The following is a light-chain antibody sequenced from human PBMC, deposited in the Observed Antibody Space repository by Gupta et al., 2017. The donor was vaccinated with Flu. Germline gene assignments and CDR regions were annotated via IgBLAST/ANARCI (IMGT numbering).Light chain of an antibody. J-gene: IGKJ5*01. V-gene: IGKV1-39*01. CDR3: QQSYNTPPIT. CDR1: QSISSY. CDR2: AAS. Sequence: DIQMTQSPSSLSASVGDRVTITCRASQSISSYLNWYQQKPGNAPKLLIYAASSLQSGVPSRFSGSGSGTDVTLTISSLQPADFATYYCQQSYNTPPITFGQGTRLEIK.